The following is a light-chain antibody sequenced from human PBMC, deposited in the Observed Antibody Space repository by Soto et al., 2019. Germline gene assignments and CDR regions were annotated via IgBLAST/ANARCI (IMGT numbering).Light chain of an antibody. V-gene: IGKV3D-15*01. CDR3: QEYNWRSLT. CDR2: DAS. J-gene: IGKJ4*01. Sequence: MTPSPATLSVSPGARATLSCSASQIVSYNLAWYQQKPGQAPRLLIYDASTRATGIPARFSGSASGTEFTLTISILLSEDFAVYCCQEYNWRSLTFGGGSKVDI. CDR1: QIVSYN.